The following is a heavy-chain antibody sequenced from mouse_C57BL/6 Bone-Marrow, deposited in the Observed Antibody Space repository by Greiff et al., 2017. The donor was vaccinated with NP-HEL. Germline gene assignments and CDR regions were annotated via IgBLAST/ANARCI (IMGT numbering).Heavy chain of an antibody. V-gene: IGHV1-53*01. D-gene: IGHD2-3*01. J-gene: IGHJ4*01. Sequence: QVQLQQPVTELVKPGASVKLSCKASGYTFTSYWMHWVKQRPGQGLEWIGNINPSNGGTNYNEKFKSKATLTVDKSSSTAYMQLSSLTSEDSAVYYCARWLLLYYAMDYWGQGTSVTVSS. CDR1: GYTFTSYW. CDR3: ARWLLLYYAMDY. CDR2: INPSNGGT.